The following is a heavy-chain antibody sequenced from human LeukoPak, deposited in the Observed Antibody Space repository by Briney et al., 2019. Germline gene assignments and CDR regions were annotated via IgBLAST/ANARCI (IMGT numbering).Heavy chain of an antibody. V-gene: IGHV4-38-2*01. CDR3: ASTLAGYCSSTSCLYFDY. D-gene: IGHD2-2*03. CDR1: GYAISSGYY. CDR2: IYHSGST. J-gene: IGHJ4*02. Sequence: SETLSLTCAVSGYAISSGYYWGWIRQPPGKGLEWIGSIYHSGSTYYNPSLKSRVTISVDRSKNQFSLKLSSVTAADTAVYYCASTLAGYCSSTSCLYFDYWGQGTLVTVSS.